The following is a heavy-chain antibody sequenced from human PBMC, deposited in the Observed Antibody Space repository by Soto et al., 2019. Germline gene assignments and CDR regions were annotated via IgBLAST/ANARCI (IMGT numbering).Heavy chain of an antibody. V-gene: IGHV4-59*01. Sequence: SETLSLTCTVSGGSISSYYWSWIRQPPGKGLEWIGYIYYSGSTNYNPSLKSRVTISVDTSKNQLSLKLSSVTAADTAVYYCARDYYGSGSYLGYWGQGTLVTVSS. CDR2: IYYSGST. J-gene: IGHJ4*02. CDR1: GGSISSYY. D-gene: IGHD3-10*01. CDR3: ARDYYGSGSYLGY.